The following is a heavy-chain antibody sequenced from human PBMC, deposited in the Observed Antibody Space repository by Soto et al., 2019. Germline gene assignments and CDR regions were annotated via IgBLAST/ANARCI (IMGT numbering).Heavy chain of an antibody. CDR3: ARGSGSYKSGFDI. CDR2: IIPIFGTA. J-gene: IGHJ3*02. Sequence: SVTVSSTASGGSFSSYAISWVLQAPGQGLEWMGGIIPIFGTASYAQKFQGRVTITADESTSTAYMELSSLRSEDTAVYYCARGSGSYKSGFDIWGQGTMVNVS. CDR1: GGSFSSYA. D-gene: IGHD3-10*01. V-gene: IGHV1-69*01.